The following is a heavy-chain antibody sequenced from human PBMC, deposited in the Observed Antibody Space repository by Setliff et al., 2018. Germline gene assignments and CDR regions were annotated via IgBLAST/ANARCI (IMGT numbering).Heavy chain of an antibody. CDR2: IIPILGIA. CDR1: GGTLSSYT. J-gene: IGHJ5*02. V-gene: IGHV1-69*04. CDR3: ARDISLGKAAVWFGELKGWFDP. Sequence: SVKVSCKASGGTLSSYTISWVRQAPGQGLEWMGRIIPILGIANYAQKFQGRVTITADKSTSTAYMELSSLRSEDTAVYYCARDISLGKAAVWFGELKGWFDPWGQGTLVTVSS. D-gene: IGHD3-10*01.